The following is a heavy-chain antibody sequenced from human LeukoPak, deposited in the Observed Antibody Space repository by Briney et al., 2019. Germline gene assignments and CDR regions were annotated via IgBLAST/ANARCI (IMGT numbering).Heavy chain of an antibody. CDR3: ARVPFNSSSWYTFDY. CDR2: IYSSGST. Sequence: SETLSLTCTVSGGSISSYYWYWIRQPAGKGLEWIGRIYSSGSTDYNPSLKSRVTMSVDTSKNQFSLKLSSVTAADTAVYYCARVPFNSSSWYTFDYWGQGTLVTVSS. V-gene: IGHV4-4*07. CDR1: GGSISSYY. J-gene: IGHJ4*02. D-gene: IGHD6-13*01.